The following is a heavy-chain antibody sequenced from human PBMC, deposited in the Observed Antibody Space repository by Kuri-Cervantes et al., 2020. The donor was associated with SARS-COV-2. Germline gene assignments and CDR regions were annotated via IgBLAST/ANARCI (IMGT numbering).Heavy chain of an antibody. J-gene: IGHJ2*01. CDR3: ARDSPGRYYDSSGYAPWPRYFDL. V-gene: IGHV4-4*07. CDR2: IYTSGST. D-gene: IGHD3-22*01. CDR1: GGPISSYY. Sequence: SETLSLTCTVSGGPISSYYWSWIRQPAGKGLEWIGRIYTSGSTNYNPSLKSRVTISVDTSKNQFSLKLSSVTAADTAVYYCARDSPGRYYDSSGYAPWPRYFDLWGRGTLVTVSS.